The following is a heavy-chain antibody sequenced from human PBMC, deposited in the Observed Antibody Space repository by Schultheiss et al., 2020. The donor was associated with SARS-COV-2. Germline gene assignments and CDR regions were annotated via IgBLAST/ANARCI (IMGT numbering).Heavy chain of an antibody. CDR1: GGSISSYY. J-gene: IGHJ5*02. CDR2: IYYSGST. Sequence: GSLRLSCTVSGGSISSYYWSWIRQPPGKGLEWIGYIYYSGSTNYNPSLKSRVTISVDTSKNQFSLKLSSVTAADTAVYYCARDGGSSSDRFDPWGQGTLVTVSS. V-gene: IGHV4-59*12. CDR3: ARDGGSSSDRFDP. D-gene: IGHD6-13*01.